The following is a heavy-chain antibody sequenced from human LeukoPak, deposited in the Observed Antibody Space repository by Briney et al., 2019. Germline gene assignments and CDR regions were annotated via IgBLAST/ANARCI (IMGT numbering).Heavy chain of an antibody. J-gene: IGHJ4*02. CDR1: GFTFSSYG. Sequence: GGSLRLSCAASGFTFSSYGMHWVRQAPGKGLEWVAFIRYDGSNKYYADSVKGRFTISRDNSKNTLYLQMNSLRAEDTAVYYCAKDSSGLWFGKLNGYFDYWGQGTLVTVSS. V-gene: IGHV3-30*02. D-gene: IGHD3-10*01. CDR3: AKDSSGLWFGKLNGYFDY. CDR2: IRYDGSNK.